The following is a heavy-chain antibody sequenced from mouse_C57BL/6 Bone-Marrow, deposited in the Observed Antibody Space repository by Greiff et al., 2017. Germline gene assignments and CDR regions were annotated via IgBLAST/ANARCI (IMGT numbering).Heavy chain of an antibody. Sequence: QVQLQQPGAELVKPGASVKLSCKASGYTFTSYWMQWVKQRPGQGPEWIGEIDPSDSYTNYNQKFKGKATLTVDTSSSTAYMQLSSLTSEDSAVXYCASPLWDQFAYWGQGTLVTVSA. CDR1: GYTFTSYW. V-gene: IGHV1-50*01. CDR3: ASPLWDQFAY. J-gene: IGHJ3*01. CDR2: IDPSDSYT. D-gene: IGHD4-1*01.